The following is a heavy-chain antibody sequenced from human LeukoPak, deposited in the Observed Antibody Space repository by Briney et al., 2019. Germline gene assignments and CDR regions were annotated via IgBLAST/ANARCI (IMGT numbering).Heavy chain of an antibody. CDR3: ARSRQASGLFNS. J-gene: IGHJ5*01. Sequence: SQTLSLTCAVSGGSISSGGYSRSWIRQPPGKGLEWIGYIYHSGSTYYNPSLKSRVTISVDRSKNQFFLNVTSLTAADTAVYYCARSRQASGLFNSWGQGTLVVVSS. CDR2: IYHSGST. V-gene: IGHV4-30-2*01. CDR1: GGSISSGGYS. D-gene: IGHD3-10*01.